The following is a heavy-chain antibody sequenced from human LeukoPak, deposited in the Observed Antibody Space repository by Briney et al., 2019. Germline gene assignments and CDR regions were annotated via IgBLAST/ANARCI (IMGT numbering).Heavy chain of an antibody. CDR3: AKDLYCSGGSCYSSYMDV. Sequence: PGGSLRLSCAASGFTFSSYGMHWVRQAPGKGLEWVAFIRYDGSNKYYADSVKGRFTISRDNSKNTLYVQMNSLRAEDTAVYYCAKDLYCSGGSCYSSYMDVWGKGTTVTVSS. D-gene: IGHD2-15*01. J-gene: IGHJ6*03. CDR1: GFTFSSYG. V-gene: IGHV3-30*02. CDR2: IRYDGSNK.